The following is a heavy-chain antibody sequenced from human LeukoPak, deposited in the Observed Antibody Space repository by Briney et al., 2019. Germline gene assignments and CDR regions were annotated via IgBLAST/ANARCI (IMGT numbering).Heavy chain of an antibody. CDR3: ARDDGDYAHPVDY. CDR1: GFTFSSYG. V-gene: IGHV3-48*04. Sequence: GGSLRLSCAASGFTFSSYGMHWVRQAPGKGLEWVSYIGTSNSRIYYADSVKGRFTISRDNAKNSLYLQMNSLRAEDTAVYYCARDDGDYAHPVDYWGQGTLVTVSS. J-gene: IGHJ4*02. D-gene: IGHD4-17*01. CDR2: IGTSNSRI.